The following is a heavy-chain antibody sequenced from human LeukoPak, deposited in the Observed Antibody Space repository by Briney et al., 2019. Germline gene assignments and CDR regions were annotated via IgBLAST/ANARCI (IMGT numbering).Heavy chain of an antibody. D-gene: IGHD1-26*01. CDR1: GYTFTGYY. CDR3: ARDIYSGSYLVAFDI. CDR2: INPNSGGT. V-gene: IGHV1-2*02. J-gene: IGHJ3*02. Sequence: ASVKVSCKASGYTFTGYYMHWVRQAPGQGLEWMGWINPNSGGTNYAQKFQGRVTMTRDTSISTAYMELSRLRSDDTAVYFCARDIYSGSYLVAFDIWGQGTMVTVSS.